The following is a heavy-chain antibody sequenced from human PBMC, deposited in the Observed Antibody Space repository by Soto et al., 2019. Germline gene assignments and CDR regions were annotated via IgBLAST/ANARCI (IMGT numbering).Heavy chain of an antibody. Sequence: SETLSLTCTVSGGSISSSSYYWGWIRQPPGKGLEWIGSIYYSGSTYYNPSLKSRVTISVDTSKNQFSLKLSSVTAADTAVYYCARHNRSGWPPVYYYYGMDVWGQGTTVTVSS. CDR2: IYYSGST. CDR1: GGSISSSSYY. D-gene: IGHD6-19*01. V-gene: IGHV4-39*01. CDR3: ARHNRSGWPPVYYYYGMDV. J-gene: IGHJ6*02.